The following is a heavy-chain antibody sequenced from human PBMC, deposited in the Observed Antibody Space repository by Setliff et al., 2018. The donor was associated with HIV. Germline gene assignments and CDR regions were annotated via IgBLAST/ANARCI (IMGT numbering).Heavy chain of an antibody. CDR1: GFTFSTYG. CDR2: IWYDGSDK. J-gene: IGHJ6*03. D-gene: IGHD1-20*01. CDR3: TRDYAYDWNAVMDV. Sequence: GGSLRLSCAASGFTFSTYGMHWVRQAPGKGLEWVALIWYDGSDKYYADSVKGRFTIYRDNSKNTLYLQMNSLRAEDTAVYYCTRDYAYDWNAVMDVWGKGTTVTISS. V-gene: IGHV3-33*01.